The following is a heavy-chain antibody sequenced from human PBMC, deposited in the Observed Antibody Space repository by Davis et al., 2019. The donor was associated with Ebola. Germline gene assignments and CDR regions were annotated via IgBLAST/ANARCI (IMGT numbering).Heavy chain of an antibody. CDR1: GGSISSQY. CDR3: ARGNWYFDL. J-gene: IGHJ2*01. Sequence: MPSETLSLTCTVSGGSISSQYWSWIRQPPGKGLEWMGYISNSGSTKYNLSLRSRVTISVDKSNNQLSLKVNSVTAADTAVYYCARGNWYFDLWGRGTLVTVSS. V-gene: IGHV4-59*11. CDR2: ISNSGST.